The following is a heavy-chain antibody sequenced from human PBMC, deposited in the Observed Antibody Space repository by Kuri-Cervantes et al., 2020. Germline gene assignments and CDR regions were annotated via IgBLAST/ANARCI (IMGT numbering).Heavy chain of an antibody. CDR3: ARGRRRSGEAEYNWFDP. CDR2: ISYDGSNK. V-gene: IGHV3-30-3*01. CDR1: GFSFSNYA. D-gene: IGHD3-3*01. Sequence: GESLKISCAASGFSFSNYAMSWVRQAPGKGLEWVAVISYDGSNKYYADSVKGRFTISRDNSKNTLYLQMNSLRAEDTAVYYCARGRRRSGEAEYNWFDPWGQGTLVTVSS. J-gene: IGHJ5*02.